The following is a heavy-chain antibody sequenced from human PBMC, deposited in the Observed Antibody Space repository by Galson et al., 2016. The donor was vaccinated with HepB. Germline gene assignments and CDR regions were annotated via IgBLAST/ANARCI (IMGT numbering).Heavy chain of an antibody. CDR1: GFTFSSYG. D-gene: IGHD3-10*01. J-gene: IGHJ4*02. V-gene: IGHV3-7*03. CDR2: IKQDGNEK. CDR3: ARKGGIYSPWGY. Sequence: SMRLSCAASGFTFSSYGMHWVRQAPGKGLEWVANIKQDGNEKYYADSVKGRFTISRDNAKNSVYLQMNSLRAEDTAVYYCARKGGIYSPWGYWGQGTLVTVSS.